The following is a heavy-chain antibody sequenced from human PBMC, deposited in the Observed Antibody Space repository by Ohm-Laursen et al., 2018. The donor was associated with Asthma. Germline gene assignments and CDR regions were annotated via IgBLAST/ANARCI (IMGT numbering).Heavy chain of an antibody. Sequence: SVKVSCKASGYTFTSYYMHWVRQAPGQGFEWMGRINPNSGGIRYAQKFQGRVTMTRDTSINTVYMELSSLTSDDTAVYYCARDALYADRYFDYWGQGTLLTVSS. CDR1: GYTFTSYY. V-gene: IGHV1-2*06. CDR3: ARDALYADRYFDY. CDR2: INPNSGGI. D-gene: IGHD3-3*01. J-gene: IGHJ4*02.